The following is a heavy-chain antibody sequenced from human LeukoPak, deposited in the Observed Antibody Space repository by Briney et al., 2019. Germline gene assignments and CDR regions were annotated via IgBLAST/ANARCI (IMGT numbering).Heavy chain of an antibody. Sequence: GGSLRLSCAASGFTFSSYSVNWVRQAPGKGLEWVSSISSSGNYIEYADSEKGRFTISRDNAKNSLYLQMNSLRAEDTAVYYCAREGPLTGDAFDIWGQGTIVAVSS. CDR3: AREGPLTGDAFDI. J-gene: IGHJ3*02. V-gene: IGHV3-21*01. CDR2: ISSSGNYI. D-gene: IGHD7-27*01. CDR1: GFTFSSYS.